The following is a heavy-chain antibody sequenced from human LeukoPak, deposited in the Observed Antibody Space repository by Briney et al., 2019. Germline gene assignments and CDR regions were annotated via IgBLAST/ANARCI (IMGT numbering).Heavy chain of an antibody. Sequence: PGGSLRLSCAATGVTFSSYSMNLVRQAPGKGLEWVSSISSSSSYIYYADSVKGRFTISRDNAKNSLYLQMNSLRAEDTAVYYCARALWFGELLPPFDYWGQGTLVTVSS. V-gene: IGHV3-21*01. D-gene: IGHD3-10*01. CDR1: GVTFSSYS. J-gene: IGHJ4*02. CDR3: ARALWFGELLPPFDY. CDR2: ISSSSSYI.